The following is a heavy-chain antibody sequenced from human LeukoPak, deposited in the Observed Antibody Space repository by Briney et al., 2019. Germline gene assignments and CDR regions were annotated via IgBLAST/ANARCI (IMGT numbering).Heavy chain of an antibody. CDR2: INHSGST. V-gene: IGHV4-34*01. CDR3: ARGPYCGGDCYSHLDY. CDR1: GGSFSGYY. D-gene: IGHD2-21*02. Sequence: TSETLSLTCAVYGGSFSGYYWSWIRQPPGKGLEWIGEINHSGSTNYNPSLKSRVTISVDTSKNQFSLKLSSVTAADTAVYYCARGPYCGGDCYSHLDYWGQGTLVTVSS. J-gene: IGHJ4*02.